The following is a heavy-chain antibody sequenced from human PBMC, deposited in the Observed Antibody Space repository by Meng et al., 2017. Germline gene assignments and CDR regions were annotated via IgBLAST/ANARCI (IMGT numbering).Heavy chain of an antibody. V-gene: IGHV1-69*05. CDR3: ARTPEYSSSSCIHYYYYYGMDV. Sequence: SVKVSCKGSGYSFTSYWIGWVRQRPGKGREGRGGIIPIFGTANYAQKFQGRVTITTDESTSTAYMELSSLRSEDTAVYYCARTPEYSSSSCIHYYYYYGMDVWGQGTTVTVSS. CDR2: IIPIFGTA. CDR1: GYSFTSYW. D-gene: IGHD6-6*01. J-gene: IGHJ6*02.